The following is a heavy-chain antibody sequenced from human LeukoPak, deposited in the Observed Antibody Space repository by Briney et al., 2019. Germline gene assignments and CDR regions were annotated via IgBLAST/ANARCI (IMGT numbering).Heavy chain of an antibody. CDR3: TTREEGYFDY. Sequence: PGGSLRLSCAASGFTFSHAWMSWVRQAPGEGLEWGGRIKSKTDGGTTDYAAPVKGRFTISRDDSKNTLYLQMNSLKTEDTAVYFCTTREEGYFDYWGQGTLVTVSS. V-gene: IGHV3-15*01. CDR2: IKSKTDGGTT. J-gene: IGHJ4*02. CDR1: GFTFSHAW.